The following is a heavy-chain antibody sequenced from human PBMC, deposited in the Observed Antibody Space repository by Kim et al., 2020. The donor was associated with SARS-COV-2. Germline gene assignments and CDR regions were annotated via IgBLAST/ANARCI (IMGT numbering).Heavy chain of an antibody. J-gene: IGHJ4*02. D-gene: IGHD3-16*01. V-gene: IGHV3-30*04. Sequence: GGSLRLSCAASGFSFSSYRMHWVRQAPGKGLEWVGAISNDGSEQYYPDSMKGRFTISRDNSKNTLDLQMNGLRTEDTAVYYCARMSVNTLGCPFDYWGQGTLVIVSS. CDR3: ARMSVNTLGCPFDY. CDR2: ISNDGSEQ. CDR1: GFSFSSYR.